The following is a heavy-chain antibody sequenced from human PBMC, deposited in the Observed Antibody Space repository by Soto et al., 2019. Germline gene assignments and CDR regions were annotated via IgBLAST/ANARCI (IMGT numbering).Heavy chain of an antibody. D-gene: IGHD2-15*01. CDR1: SGSVNVGGYF. CDR3: ARDRSGYGSGRPRHFDY. V-gene: IGHV4-31*03. J-gene: IGHJ4*02. CDR2: IEKSGST. Sequence: LSLTCSVSSGSVNVGGYFWTWIRQVPGKGLEWIGNIEKSGSTSYNPSLKSRLTISVDTSKNQFSLILTSVTAADTAFYYCARDRSGYGSGRPRHFDYWGQGTQVTVSS.